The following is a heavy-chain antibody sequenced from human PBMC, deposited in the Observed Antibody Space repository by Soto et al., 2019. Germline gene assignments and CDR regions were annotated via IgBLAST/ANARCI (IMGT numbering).Heavy chain of an antibody. CDR1: GFTFSNYR. CDR3: ARDIAPHIGVFNDY. J-gene: IGHJ4*02. D-gene: IGHD3-10*01. V-gene: IGHV3-48*01. CDR2: ISSSSSSI. Sequence: GGSLRLSCAASGFTFSNYRMNWVRQAPGKGLEWVSYISSSSSSIYYADSVKGRFTISRDNAKNSLYLQMNSLRAEDTAVYYCARDIAPHIGVFNDYWGQGTLVTVSS.